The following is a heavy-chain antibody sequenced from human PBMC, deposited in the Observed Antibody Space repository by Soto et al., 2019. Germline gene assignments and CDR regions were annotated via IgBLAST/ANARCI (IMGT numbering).Heavy chain of an antibody. CDR2: ISGSDSST. V-gene: IGHV3-23*01. CDR1: GFTFFSYS. Sequence: GGSPRLSCAAPGFTFFSYSLNWVRPAPGKGLEWVSVISGSDSSTYYADSVKGRFTISRDNSKNTLYVQMNSLRAEDTAVYYGAKAISGYNAPLDQWGQGTRVTVSS. CDR3: AKAISGYNAPLDQ. J-gene: IGHJ4*02. D-gene: IGHD5-12*01.